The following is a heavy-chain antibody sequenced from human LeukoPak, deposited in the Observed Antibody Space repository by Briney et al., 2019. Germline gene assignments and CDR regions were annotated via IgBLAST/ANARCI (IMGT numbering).Heavy chain of an antibody. CDR3: TRNSGVFDS. CDR2: IRSKTYGGTA. Sequence: PGGSLRLSCTASGFSFGDCAMSWVRQAPGKGPEWVGFIRSKTYGGTAEYAASVKGSFTISRDDSKSIAYLQMNSLKTEDTAVYYCTRNSGVFDSWGQGTLVTVSS. J-gene: IGHJ4*02. CDR1: GFSFGDCA. V-gene: IGHV3-49*04. D-gene: IGHD1-26*01.